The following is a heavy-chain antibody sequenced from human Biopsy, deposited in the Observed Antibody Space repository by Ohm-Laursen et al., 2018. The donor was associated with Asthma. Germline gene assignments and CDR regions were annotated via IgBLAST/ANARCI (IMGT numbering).Heavy chain of an antibody. CDR1: GFTFSIYD. Sequence: RPLRLSCTAPGFTFSIYDIHWVRQAPGKGLEWVAVISYDGGNKFYGDSVKGRFTLSRDNSRNTLYLQMNSLRVEDTAIYYCARTHERWTSIQDDALDIWGQGTMVIVSS. CDR2: ISYDGGNK. CDR3: ARTHERWTSIQDDALDI. J-gene: IGHJ3*02. D-gene: IGHD4-23*01. V-gene: IGHV3-30*03.